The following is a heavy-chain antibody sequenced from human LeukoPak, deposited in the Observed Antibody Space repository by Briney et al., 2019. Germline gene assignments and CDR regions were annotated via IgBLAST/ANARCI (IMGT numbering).Heavy chain of an antibody. V-gene: IGHV4-34*09. J-gene: IGHJ4*02. CDR2: INHSGST. CDR1: GGSFSGYY. CDR3: ASHHPSGSYYFDY. Sequence: PSETLSLTCAVYGGSFSGYYWSWIRQPPGKGLEWIGEINHSGSTNYNPSLKSRVTISVDTSKNQFSLKLSSVTAADTAVYYCASHHPSGSYYFDYWGQGTLVTVSS. D-gene: IGHD1-26*01.